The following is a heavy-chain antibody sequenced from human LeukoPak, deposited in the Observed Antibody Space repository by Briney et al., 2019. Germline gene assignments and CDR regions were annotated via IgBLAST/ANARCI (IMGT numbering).Heavy chain of an antibody. Sequence: GGSLRLSCAASGFTFGSNGMNWVRQAPGKGLEWISYISSSSSTIYYADSVKGRFTISRDNAKNSLYLQMNSLRAEDTAVYYCARAREGSYYYYMDVWGKGTTVTVSS. V-gene: IGHV3-48*01. CDR2: ISSSSSTI. CDR3: ARAREGSYYYYMDV. CDR1: GFTFGSNG. J-gene: IGHJ6*03.